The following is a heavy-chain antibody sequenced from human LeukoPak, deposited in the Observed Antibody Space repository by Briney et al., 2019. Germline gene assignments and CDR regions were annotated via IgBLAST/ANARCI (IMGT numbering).Heavy chain of an antibody. V-gene: IGHV4-59*01. J-gene: IGHJ4*02. CDR1: GGSISDYY. Sequence: SETLSLTCTVSGGSISDYYWSWIRQPPGKGLEWIGYIYYSGTTNYNPSLKSRVTISVDTSKNQFSPKLSSVTAADTAVYYCARSAYCDGDCYSVYFDYWGQGTLVTVSS. D-gene: IGHD2-21*02. CDR3: ARSAYCDGDCYSVYFDY. CDR2: IYYSGTT.